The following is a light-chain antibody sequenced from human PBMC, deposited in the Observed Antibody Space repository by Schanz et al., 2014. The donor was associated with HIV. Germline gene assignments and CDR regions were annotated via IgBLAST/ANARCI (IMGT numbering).Light chain of an antibody. CDR1: SGHSTYA. J-gene: IGLJ7*01. V-gene: IGLV4-69*01. CDR3: QTWDTGIQG. CDR2: LNSDGSH. Sequence: QLGLTQSPSASASLGASVKLTCTLSSGHSTYAIAWHQQQPEKGPRFLMNLNSDGSHNKGDGIPDRFSGTSSGAERYLTISSLQSEDEADYYCQTWDTGIQGFGGGTQLTVL.